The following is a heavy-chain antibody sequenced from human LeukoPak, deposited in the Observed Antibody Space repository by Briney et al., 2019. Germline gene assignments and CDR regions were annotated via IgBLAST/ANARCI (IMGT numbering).Heavy chain of an antibody. V-gene: IGHV4-59*01. CDR2: IYYSGST. J-gene: IGHJ6*02. CDR3: ASTDYGGNGYYYYGMDV. Sequence: SETLSLTCTVSGGSISSYYWCWIRQPPGKGLEWIGYIYYSGSTNYNPSLKSRVTISVDTSKNQFSLKLSSVTAADTAVYYCASTDYGGNGYYYYGMDVWGQGTTVTVSS. D-gene: IGHD4-17*01. CDR1: GGSISSYY.